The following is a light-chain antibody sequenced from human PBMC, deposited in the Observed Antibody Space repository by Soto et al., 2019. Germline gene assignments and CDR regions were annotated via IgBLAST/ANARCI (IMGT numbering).Light chain of an antibody. CDR3: QQYHNWPLP. V-gene: IGKV3-15*01. CDR2: DAS. CDR1: QSVSSN. Sequence: EIVMTQSPATLSVSPGERATLSCRASQSVSSNLAWHQQKPGQAPRILMYDASTRATGIPARVSGSRSGTEFTLTISSLQPEDFAVYYCQQYHNWPLPFVQGTQLE. J-gene: IGKJ5*01.